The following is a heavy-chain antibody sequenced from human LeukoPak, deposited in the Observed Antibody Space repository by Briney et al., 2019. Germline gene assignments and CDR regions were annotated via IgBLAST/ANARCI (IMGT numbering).Heavy chain of an antibody. CDR2: ISSSGSTI. V-gene: IGHV3-48*04. J-gene: IGHJ4*02. CDR3: ARGGIAVAPDY. Sequence: PGGSLRLSCAASGFTFSSYSMNWARQAPGKGLEWVSYISSSGSTIYYADSVKGRFTISRDNAKNSLYLQMNSLRAEDTAVYYCARGGIAVAPDYWGQGTLVTVSS. D-gene: IGHD6-19*01. CDR1: GFTFSSYS.